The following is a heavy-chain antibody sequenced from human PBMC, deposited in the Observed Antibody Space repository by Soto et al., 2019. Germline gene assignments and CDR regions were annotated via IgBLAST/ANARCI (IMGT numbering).Heavy chain of an antibody. CDR2: IKQDGSEK. J-gene: IGHJ6*03. CDR3: ARVRRYCSGGSCYYYMDV. V-gene: IGHV3-7*01. Sequence: GGSLRLSCAASGFTFSSYWMSWVRQAPGKGLEWVANIKQDGSEKYYVDSVKGRFTISRDNAKNSLYLQMNSLRAEDTAVYYCARVRRYCSGGSCYYYMDVWGKGTTVTVSS. CDR1: GFTFSSYW. D-gene: IGHD2-15*01.